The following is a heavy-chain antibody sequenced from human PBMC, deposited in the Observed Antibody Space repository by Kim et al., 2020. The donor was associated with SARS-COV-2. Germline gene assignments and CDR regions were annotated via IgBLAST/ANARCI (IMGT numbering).Heavy chain of an antibody. CDR2: IYHSGST. Sequence: SETLSLTCAVSGGSISSSNWWSWVRQPPGKGLEWIGEIYHSGSTNYNPSLKSRVTLSVYKSWNQCTLKWGSVTAADTAVYYCARDDGYCSSTSCYYYYGMDVWGQGTTVTVSS. CDR1: GGSISSSNW. D-gene: IGHD2-2*01. CDR3: ARDDGYCSSTSCYYYYGMDV. J-gene: IGHJ6*02. V-gene: IGHV4-4*02.